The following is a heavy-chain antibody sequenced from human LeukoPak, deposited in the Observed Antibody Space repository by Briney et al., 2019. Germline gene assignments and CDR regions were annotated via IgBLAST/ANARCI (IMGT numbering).Heavy chain of an antibody. CDR1: GFTFSSYA. Sequence: GSLRLSCAASGFTFSSYAMSWVRRAPGKGLEWVSGISGSGDSTYYADSVKGRFTISRDNSKNTLYLQMNSLRAEDTAVYYCPKDTGVTTMISNWGYAFDIWGQGTMVSVSS. V-gene: IGHV3-23*01. CDR3: PKDTGVTTMISNWGYAFDI. D-gene: IGHD3-10*01. J-gene: IGHJ3*02. CDR2: ISGSGDST.